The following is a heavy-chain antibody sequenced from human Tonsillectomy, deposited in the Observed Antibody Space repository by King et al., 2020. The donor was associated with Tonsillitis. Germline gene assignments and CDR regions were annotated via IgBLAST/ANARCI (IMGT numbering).Heavy chain of an antibody. J-gene: IGHJ3*02. D-gene: IGHD3-16*01. CDR3: ARGGGGDPFDI. CDR2: IRASVYGGTT. V-gene: IGHV3-49*04. Sequence: QLVQSGGGLVQPGRSLRLSCTASGFTFGDHAMGWVRQAPGKGLEWVGFIRASVYGGTTEYAASVKGRFSISRDDSRSIAYLQMNSLKTEDTAVFYCARGGGGDPFDIWGQGTMVTVSS. CDR1: GFTFGDHA.